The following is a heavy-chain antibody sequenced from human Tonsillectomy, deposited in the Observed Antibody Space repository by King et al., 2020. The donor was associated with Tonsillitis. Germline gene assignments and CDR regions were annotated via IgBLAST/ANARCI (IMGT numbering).Heavy chain of an antibody. D-gene: IGHD3-10*01. CDR2: FDPGDDET. CDR3: AIEDYYVSGHHVFDI. CDR1: VYTLTEFS. Sequence: DQLVQSGAEVKKPGASVKVSCKVSVYTLTEFSMHWVRQAPGKGLEWMGVFDPGDDETFYAQNFQGRVTMTEDTSTDTAYMELSSLRSDDTAVYYCAIEDYYVSGHHVFDIWGQGTMVTVSS. J-gene: IGHJ3*02. V-gene: IGHV1-24*01.